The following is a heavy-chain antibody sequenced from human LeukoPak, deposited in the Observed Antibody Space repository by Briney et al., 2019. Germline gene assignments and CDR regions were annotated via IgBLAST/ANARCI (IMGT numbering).Heavy chain of an antibody. V-gene: IGHV3-7*03. Sequence: GGSLRLSCAASGFTFSSYWMSWVRQAPGKGLEWVATINQNGGVKYYVDSVKGRFTISRDNAKTSLFLQMNSLRIDDTAMYYCTRTVNSASDFWGQGTLVTVSS. CDR3: TRTVNSASDF. D-gene: IGHD4-23*01. CDR1: GFTFSSYW. J-gene: IGHJ4*02. CDR2: INQNGGVK.